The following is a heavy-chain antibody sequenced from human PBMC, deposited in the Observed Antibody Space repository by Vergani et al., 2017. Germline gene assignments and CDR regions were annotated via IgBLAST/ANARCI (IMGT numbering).Heavy chain of an antibody. CDR3: AKGGIVGATTFYYYYYMDV. D-gene: IGHD1-26*01. J-gene: IGHJ6*03. CDR2: ISGSGGST. Sequence: EVQLLESGGGLVQPGGSLRLSCAASGFTFSSYAMSWVRQAPGKGLEWVSAISGSGGSTYYADSVKGRITISRDNSKNTLYLQMNSLRAEDTAVYYCAKGGIVGATTFYYYYYMDVWGKGTTVTVSS. CDR1: GFTFSSYA. V-gene: IGHV3-23*01.